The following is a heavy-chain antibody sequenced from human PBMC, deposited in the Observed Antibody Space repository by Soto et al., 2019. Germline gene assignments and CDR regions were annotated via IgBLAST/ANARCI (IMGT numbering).Heavy chain of an antibody. CDR3: ARAHDSSGFNWFDP. CDR2: IYYSGST. J-gene: IGHJ5*02. V-gene: IGHV4-31*03. Sequence: SETLSLTCTVSGGSISSGGYYWSWIRQHPGKGLEWIGYIYYSGSTYYNPSLKSRVTISVDTSKNQFYLKLSSVTAADTAVYYCARAHDSSGFNWFDPWGQGTLVTVS. CDR1: GGSISSGGYY. D-gene: IGHD3-22*01.